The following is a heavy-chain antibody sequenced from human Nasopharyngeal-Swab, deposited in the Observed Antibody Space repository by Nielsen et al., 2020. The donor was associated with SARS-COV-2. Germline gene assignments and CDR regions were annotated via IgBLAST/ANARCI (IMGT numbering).Heavy chain of an antibody. D-gene: IGHD3-10*01. Sequence: ASVKVSCKASGYTFTSYGISWVRQAPGQGLEWMGWVSAYNGNTNYAQKLQGRVTMTTDTSTSTAYMELRSLRSDDTAVYYCARDQVRDKTNDYWGQGTLVTVSS. J-gene: IGHJ4*02. V-gene: IGHV1-18*01. CDR2: VSAYNGNT. CDR3: ARDQVRDKTNDY. CDR1: GYTFTSYG.